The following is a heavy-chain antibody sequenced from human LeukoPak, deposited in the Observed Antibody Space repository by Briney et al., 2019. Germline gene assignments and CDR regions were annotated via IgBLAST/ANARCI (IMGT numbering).Heavy chain of an antibody. J-gene: IGHJ5*02. Sequence: SETLSLTCTVSGGPISSSSYYWGWIRQPPGKGLEWIGSIYYSGSTYYNPSLKSRVTISVDTSKNQFSLKLSSVTAADTAVYYCASGVVAAFHNWFDPWGQGTLVTVSS. D-gene: IGHD3-3*01. CDR1: GGPISSSSYY. V-gene: IGHV4-39*07. CDR3: ASGVVAAFHNWFDP. CDR2: IYYSGST.